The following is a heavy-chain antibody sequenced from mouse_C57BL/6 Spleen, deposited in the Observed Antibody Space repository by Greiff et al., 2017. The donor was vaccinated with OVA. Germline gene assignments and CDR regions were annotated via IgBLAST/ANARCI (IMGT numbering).Heavy chain of an antibody. Sequence: EVHLVESGGGLVKPGGSLKLSCAASGFTFSDYGMHWVRQAPEKGLEWVAYISSGSSTIYYADTVKGRFTISRDNAKNTLFLQMTSLRSEDTAMYYCARTARGSSYVGAMDYWGQGTSVTVSS. CDR1: GFTFSDYG. CDR3: ARTARGSSYVGAMDY. J-gene: IGHJ4*01. D-gene: IGHD1-1*01. CDR2: ISSGSSTI. V-gene: IGHV5-17*01.